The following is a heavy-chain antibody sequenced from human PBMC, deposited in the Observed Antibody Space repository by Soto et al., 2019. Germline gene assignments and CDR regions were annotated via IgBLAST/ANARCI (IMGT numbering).Heavy chain of an antibody. V-gene: IGHV4-31*03. CDR1: GGSISSGGYY. CDR2: IYYSGST. Sequence: LSLTCTVSGGSISSGGYYWSWIRQHPGKGLEWIGYIYYSGSTYYNPSLKSRVTISVDTSKNQLSLKLTSVTAADTAVYFCARHHPRTLAALEIPFDFWGKGTLVTVSS. J-gene: IGHJ4*02. D-gene: IGHD6-25*01. CDR3: ARHHPRTLAALEIPFDF.